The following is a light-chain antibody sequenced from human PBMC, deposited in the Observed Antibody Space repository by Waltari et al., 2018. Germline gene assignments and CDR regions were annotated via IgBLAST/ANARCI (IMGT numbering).Light chain of an antibody. Sequence: SYVLTQPPSVSVAPGNTARIICGGNNIGSKSVHWYQQKPGQAPVLVIYDVSDRPAGIPEGFSCSNSGNTASLTISRVEAGDEADYYCQVWDSSTDHVVFGGGTKLTVL. CDR3: QVWDSSTDHVV. CDR2: DVS. V-gene: IGLV3-21*04. J-gene: IGLJ2*01. CDR1: NIGSKS.